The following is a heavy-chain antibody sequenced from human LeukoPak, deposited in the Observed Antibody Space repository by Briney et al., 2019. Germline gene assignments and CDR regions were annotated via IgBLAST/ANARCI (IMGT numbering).Heavy chain of an antibody. V-gene: IGHV1-8*01. CDR3: ARAQLRYFDWLLEYNWFDP. Sequence: ASVKVSCKTSGYTFTSYDINWVRQATGEGLEWVGWMNPNSGNTGYAQKFLDRVSMTRNAAISTAYMDLSSLRSEDTAVYYCARAQLRYFDWLLEYNWFDPWGQGTLVTVSS. CDR2: MNPNSGNT. D-gene: IGHD3-9*01. J-gene: IGHJ5*02. CDR1: GYTFTSYD.